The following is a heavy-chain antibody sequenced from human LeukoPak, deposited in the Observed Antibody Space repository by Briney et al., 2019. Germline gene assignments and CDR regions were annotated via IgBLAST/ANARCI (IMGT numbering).Heavy chain of an antibody. CDR1: GFTFSSYA. CDR2: ISGSGGTT. Sequence: PGGSLRLSCGASGFTFSSYAMSWVRQAPGKGLEWVSGISGSGGTTYYADSVKGRFTISRDNSKNTLYLQMNSLRAEDTAVYYCAKNFKSRTIAAAGLNFDYWGQGTLVTVSS. V-gene: IGHV3-23*01. CDR3: AKNFKSRTIAAAGLNFDY. D-gene: IGHD6-13*01. J-gene: IGHJ4*02.